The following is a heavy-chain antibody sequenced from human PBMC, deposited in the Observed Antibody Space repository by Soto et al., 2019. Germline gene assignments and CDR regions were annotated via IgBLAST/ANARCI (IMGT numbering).Heavy chain of an antibody. CDR3: AGDHSGYDPNFDY. J-gene: IGHJ4*02. CDR1: GYTFTSYA. D-gene: IGHD5-12*01. Sequence: QVQLVQSGAEVKKPGASVKVSCKASGYTFTSYAMHWVRQAPGQRLEWMGWINAGNGNTKYSQKFQGRVTITRDTSASTAYMELSSLRSEDTAVYYCAGDHSGYDPNFDYWGQGTLVTVSS. CDR2: INAGNGNT. V-gene: IGHV1-3*01.